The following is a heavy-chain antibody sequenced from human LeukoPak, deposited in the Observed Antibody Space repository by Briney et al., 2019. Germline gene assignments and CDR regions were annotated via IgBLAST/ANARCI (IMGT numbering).Heavy chain of an antibody. D-gene: IGHD4-17*01. Sequence: SQTLSLTCTVSGGSISSGGYYWSWIRQHPGKGLEWIGYIYYSGSTYYNPSLKSRVTISVDTSKNQFSLKLSSVTAADTAVYYCARVDYGDYYFDYWGQGTLVTVSS. CDR2: IYYSGST. CDR1: GGSISSGGYY. J-gene: IGHJ4*02. V-gene: IGHV4-31*03. CDR3: ARVDYGDYYFDY.